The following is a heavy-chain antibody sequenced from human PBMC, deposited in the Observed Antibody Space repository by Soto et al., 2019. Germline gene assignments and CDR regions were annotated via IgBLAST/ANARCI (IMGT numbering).Heavy chain of an antibody. CDR2: IKQDGSEK. CDR1: GFTFSSYW. D-gene: IGHD3-3*01. J-gene: IGHJ6*03. CDR3: ASAYDFWSGYWSYMDV. V-gene: IGHV3-7*01. Sequence: GGSLRLSCAASGFTFSSYWMSWVRQAPGKGLEWVANIKQDGSEKYYVDSVKGRFTISRDNAKNSLYLQMNSLRAEDTAVYYCASAYDFWSGYWSYMDVWGKGTTVTVSS.